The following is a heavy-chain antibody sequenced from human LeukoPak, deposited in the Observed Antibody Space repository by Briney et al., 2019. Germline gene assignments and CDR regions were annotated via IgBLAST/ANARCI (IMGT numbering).Heavy chain of an antibody. V-gene: IGHV3-21*01. CDR3: ARVKAGGYNPFDY. J-gene: IGHJ4*02. CDR1: GFTFSSYS. D-gene: IGHD5-24*01. CDR2: ISRSSSYI. Sequence: KAGGSLRLSCAASGFTFSSYSMNWVRQAPGKGLEWVSSISRSSSYIYYADSVKGRLTISREKAKNSLYLQINSLRAEDTAVYYCARVKAGGYNPFDYWGQGTLVSVSS.